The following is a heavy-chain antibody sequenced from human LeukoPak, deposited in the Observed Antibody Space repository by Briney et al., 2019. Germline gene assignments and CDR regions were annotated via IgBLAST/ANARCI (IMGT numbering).Heavy chain of an antibody. CDR2: INHSGST. V-gene: IGHV4-34*01. J-gene: IGHJ4*02. CDR3: ARASYGGYYFDY. CDR1: GGSFSGYY. D-gene: IGHD5-18*01. Sequence: SETLSLTCAVYGGSFSGYYWSWIRQPPGKGLEWIGEINHSGSTNYNPSLKSRVTISVDTSKNQFSLKLSSVTAADTAVYYCARASYGGYYFDYWGQGTLVTVSS.